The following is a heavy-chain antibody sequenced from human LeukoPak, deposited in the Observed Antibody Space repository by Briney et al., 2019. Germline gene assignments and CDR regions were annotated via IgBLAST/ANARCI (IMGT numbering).Heavy chain of an antibody. CDR3: VQFELDY. CDR1: GYTFTSYG. V-gene: IGHV1-18*01. D-gene: IGHD1-7*01. CDR2: ISAYNGNT. Sequence: ASVTVSCKASGYTFTSYGISWVRQAPGQGLEWMGWISAYNGNTNYAQKFQGRVTMTRDTSISTAYMDLSRLRSDDTAVYYCVQFELDYWGQGTLVTVSS. J-gene: IGHJ4*02.